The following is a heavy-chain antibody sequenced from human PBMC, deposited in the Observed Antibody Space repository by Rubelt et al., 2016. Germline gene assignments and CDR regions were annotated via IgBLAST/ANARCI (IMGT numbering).Heavy chain of an antibody. CDR3: ARSLGGSDY. Sequence: EVQLVESGGGLVQPGESLRLSCAVSGLTISDYWVGWVRLVPGKGLEWVAKINQGGSEKYYADSVKGRFTISRDSAKNSLYLQMSSRGAEDTAGYYCARSLGGSDYWGQGTLVTVSS. CDR2: INQGGSEK. CDR1: GLTISDYW. J-gene: IGHJ4*02. V-gene: IGHV3-7*04. D-gene: IGHD1-26*01.